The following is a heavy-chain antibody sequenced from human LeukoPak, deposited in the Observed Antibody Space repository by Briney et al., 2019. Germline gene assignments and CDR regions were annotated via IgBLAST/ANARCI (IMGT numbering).Heavy chain of an antibody. Sequence: SETLSLTCTVSGGSISSYYWSWIRQPPGKGLEWIGYIYYSGSTNYNPSLKSRVTISVDTSKNQFSLELSSVTAADTAVYYCARHAVYMIPYYAFDIWGQGTMVTVSS. CDR1: GGSISSYY. V-gene: IGHV4-59*08. CDR2: IYYSGST. D-gene: IGHD3-22*01. CDR3: ARHAVYMIPYYAFDI. J-gene: IGHJ3*02.